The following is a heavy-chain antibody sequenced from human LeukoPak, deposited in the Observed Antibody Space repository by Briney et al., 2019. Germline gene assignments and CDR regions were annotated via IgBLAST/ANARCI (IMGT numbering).Heavy chain of an antibody. CDR2: ISYDGSNK. Sequence: GRSLRLSCAASGFTFSSYGMHWVRQAPGEGLEWVAVISYDGSNKYYADSVKGRFTISRDNSKNTLYLQMNSLRAEDTAVYYCAKGPRGIVVVVYFDYWGQGTLVTVSS. CDR1: GFTFSSYG. D-gene: IGHD3-22*01. V-gene: IGHV3-30*18. CDR3: AKGPRGIVVVVYFDY. J-gene: IGHJ4*02.